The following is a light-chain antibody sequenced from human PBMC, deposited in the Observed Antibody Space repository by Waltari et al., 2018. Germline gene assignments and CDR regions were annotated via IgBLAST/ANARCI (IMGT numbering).Light chain of an antibody. CDR2: AAS. Sequence: YLAWFQQKPGKAPKSLIFAASTLHSGVPPKFSGSGSGTDFTLTITNLQPEDFATYYCRQYSTFPPTFGQGTRLDIK. CDR3: RQYSTFPPT. J-gene: IGKJ5*01. CDR1: Y. V-gene: IGKV1-16*02.